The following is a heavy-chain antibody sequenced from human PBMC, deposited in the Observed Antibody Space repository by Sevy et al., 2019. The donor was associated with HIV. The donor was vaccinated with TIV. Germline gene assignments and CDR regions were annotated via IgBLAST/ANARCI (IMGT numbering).Heavy chain of an antibody. Sequence: ASVKASCKASGYSFSNYGITWVRQAPGQGLEWMGWISGYSGNIRYSQKVQGRVTMTSDTSTTTAYMELTSLESDDTATYYCARGNPPGGFWGQGTLVTVSS. D-gene: IGHD3-10*01. CDR1: GYSFSNYG. CDR3: ARGNPPGGF. J-gene: IGHJ4*02. V-gene: IGHV1-18*01. CDR2: ISGYSGNI.